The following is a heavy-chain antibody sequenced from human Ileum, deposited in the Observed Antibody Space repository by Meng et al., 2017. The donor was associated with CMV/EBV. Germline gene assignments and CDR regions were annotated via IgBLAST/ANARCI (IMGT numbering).Heavy chain of an antibody. CDR3: VRASITMINY. D-gene: IGHD3-22*01. Sequence: QLRREESGPGLVKPSEALSLPCTVSGDSISSGDYFWGWIRQPPKGLEWVASITYSGTTYYNPSLKSRVTMSVDTSKNQFSLKLNSVTAADTAVYYCVRASITMINYWGQGTLVTVSS. J-gene: IGHJ4*02. V-gene: IGHV4-39*07. CDR1: GDSISSGDYF. CDR2: ITYSGTT.